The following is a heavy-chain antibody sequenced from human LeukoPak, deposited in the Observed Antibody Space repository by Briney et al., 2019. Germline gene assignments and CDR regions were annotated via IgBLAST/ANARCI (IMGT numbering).Heavy chain of an antibody. V-gene: IGHV3-23*01. D-gene: IGHD2-8*01. J-gene: IGHJ4*02. CDR1: GFTFSGYA. CDR3: ARNGDY. Sequence: GASLRLSCAASGFTFSGYAMSWVRQAPGKGLEWVSSIGRGGDTTYYADSVKGRFTISRDNSKNTLYLQMNSLRAEDTAVYYCARNGDYWGQGTLVTVSS. CDR2: IGRGGDTT.